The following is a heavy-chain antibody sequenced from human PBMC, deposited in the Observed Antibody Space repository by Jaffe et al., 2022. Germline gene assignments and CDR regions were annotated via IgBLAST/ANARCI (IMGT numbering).Heavy chain of an antibody. CDR2: IYHSGST. CDR3: ARAGVGYYGSGRPAYFDY. CDR1: GYSISSGYY. D-gene: IGHD3-10*01. V-gene: IGHV4-38-2*01. Sequence: QVQLQESGPGLVKPSETLSLTCAVSGYSISSGYYWGWIRQPPGKGLEWIGSIYHSGSTYYNPSLKSRVTISVDTSKNQFSLKLSSVTAADTAVYYCARAGVGYYGSGRPAYFDYWGQGTLVTVSS. J-gene: IGHJ4*02.